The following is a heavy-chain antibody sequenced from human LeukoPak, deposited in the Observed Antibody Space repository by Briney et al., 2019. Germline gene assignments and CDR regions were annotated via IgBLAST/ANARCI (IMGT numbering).Heavy chain of an antibody. CDR1: GVSVNSRY. J-gene: IGHJ4*02. CDR3: AREDPLTAHFDY. CDR2: IHYSGAT. D-gene: IGHD2-21*02. V-gene: IGHV4-59*02. Sequence: SETLSLTCSVSGVSVNSRYWSWVRQPPEKGLEWIGYIHYSGATNYNPSLKSRVSISIDTPRNQFSLSLSSVTAADTAVYYCAREDPLTAHFDYWGREPWSPFPQ.